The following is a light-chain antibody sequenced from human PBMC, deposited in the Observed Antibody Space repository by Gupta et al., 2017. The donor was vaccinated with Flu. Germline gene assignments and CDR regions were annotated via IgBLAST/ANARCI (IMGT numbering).Light chain of an antibody. CDR3: QQYGTLFRT. CDR1: HRTSIDY. J-gene: IGKJ1*01. V-gene: IGKV3-20*01. Sequence: ERPSLTWSALHRTSIDYVDWYRQKPGPSPRLLIYGASRRATNIPDRFSGSGSGTEFSRTISRLEPEDFAVYHCQQYGTLFRTFGQGTKVEMK. CDR2: GAS.